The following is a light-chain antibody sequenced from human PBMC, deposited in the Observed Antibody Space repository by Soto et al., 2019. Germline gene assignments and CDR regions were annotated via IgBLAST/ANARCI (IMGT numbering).Light chain of an antibody. V-gene: IGKV3-11*01. Sequence: EVVLTQSPATLSVSPGERATLSCRASQSVSSYLAWDQQKPGQAPRLLIYDASNRATGIPARFSGSGSGTDFTLTISSLEPEDSAVYYCQQRSNWVTFGPGTKVDIK. CDR3: QQRSNWVT. J-gene: IGKJ3*01. CDR2: DAS. CDR1: QSVSSY.